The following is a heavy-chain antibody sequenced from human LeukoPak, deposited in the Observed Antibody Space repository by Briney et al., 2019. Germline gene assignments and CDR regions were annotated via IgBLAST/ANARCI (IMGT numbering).Heavy chain of an antibody. V-gene: IGHV4-39*07. J-gene: IGHJ4*02. Sequence: SETLSLTCTVSGGSISSSSYYWGWIRQPPGKGLEWIGSIYYSGSTYYNPSLKSRVTISVDTSKNQFSLKLSSVTAADTAVYYCARGGLSPSDYWGQGTLVTVSS. CDR3: ARGGLSPSDY. CDR2: IYYSGST. D-gene: IGHD3-16*01. CDR1: GGSISSSSYY.